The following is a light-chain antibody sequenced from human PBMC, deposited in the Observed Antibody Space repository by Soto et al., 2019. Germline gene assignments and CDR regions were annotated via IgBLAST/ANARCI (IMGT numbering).Light chain of an antibody. CDR1: QSVSSSY. J-gene: IGKJ4*01. V-gene: IGKV3-20*01. CDR2: AAS. CDR3: QQCGSSPLT. Sequence: EIVLTQSPGTLSLSPGERATLSCRASQSVSSSYLTWYQQKPGQPPRLLMYAASIRATGIPDRFSGSGSGTDFTLTISRLDPEDFAVYYCQQCGSSPLTFGGGTKVEIK.